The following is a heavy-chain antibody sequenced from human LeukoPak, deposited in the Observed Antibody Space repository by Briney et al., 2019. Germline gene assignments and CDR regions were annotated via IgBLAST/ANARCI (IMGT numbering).Heavy chain of an antibody. J-gene: IGHJ6*02. CDR3: TTDLFSSMRIVLPYYYYGMDI. D-gene: IGHD2/OR15-2a*01. Sequence: PGGSLRLSCAASGFTFTNAWMNWVRQAPGEGLEWVGRIKSKTAGGTTDYAAPVKGRFTISRDDSKNTLYLQMNSLKTEDTAVYYCTTDLFSSMRIVLPYYYYGMDIWGQGTTVTVSS. CDR1: GFTFTNAW. V-gene: IGHV3-15*01. CDR2: IKSKTAGGTT.